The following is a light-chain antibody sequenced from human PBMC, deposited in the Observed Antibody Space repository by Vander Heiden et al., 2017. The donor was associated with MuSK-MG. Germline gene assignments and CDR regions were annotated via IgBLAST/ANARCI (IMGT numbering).Light chain of an antibody. V-gene: IGLV1-36*01. Sequence: QSVLTQPPSVSEAPRQRVTISCSGSSSNLGNNAVNWYQQLPGKAPKLLIYYDDLRPSGVSDRFSGSKSGTSASLAISGLQSEDEADYYCAAWDDSLNGVVFGGGTKLTVL. CDR1: SSNLGNNA. CDR2: YDD. CDR3: AAWDDSLNGVV. J-gene: IGLJ2*01.